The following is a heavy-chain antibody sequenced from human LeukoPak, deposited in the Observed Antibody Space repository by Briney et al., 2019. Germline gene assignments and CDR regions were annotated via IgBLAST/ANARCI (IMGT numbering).Heavy chain of an antibody. CDR3: AREPHDYGAVPGI. V-gene: IGHV4-61*08. Sequence: SQTLSLTCTVSGGSISSGGYYWSWIRQPPGKGLEWIGYIYYSGSTNYNPSLKSRVTISVDPSKNQFSLKLSSVTAADTAVYYCAREPHDYGAVPGIWGQGTMVTVSS. D-gene: IGHD4-17*01. J-gene: IGHJ3*02. CDR2: IYYSGST. CDR1: GGSISSGGYY.